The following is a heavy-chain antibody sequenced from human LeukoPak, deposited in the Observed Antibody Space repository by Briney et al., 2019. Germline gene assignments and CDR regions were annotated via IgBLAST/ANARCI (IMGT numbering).Heavy chain of an antibody. CDR1: GGSISSSSYY. CDR3: ARQGGSGSYYNYFDY. J-gene: IGHJ4*02. D-gene: IGHD3-10*01. V-gene: IGHV4-39*01. Sequence: SETLSLTCTVSGGSISSSSYYWGWIRQPPGKGLEWIGSIYNSGSTNYNPSLNSRVTISVDTSKNQFSLKLSSVTAADTAVYYYARQGGSGSYYNYFDYWGQGTLVTVSS. CDR2: IYNSGST.